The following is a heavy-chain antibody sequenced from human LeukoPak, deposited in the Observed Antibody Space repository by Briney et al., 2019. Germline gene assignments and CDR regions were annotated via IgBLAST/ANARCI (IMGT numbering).Heavy chain of an antibody. V-gene: IGHV3-69-1*01. CDR2: ISSSSSI. CDR1: GFTFTAFT. Sequence: PGGSLSLFCAASGFTFTAFTINWVRQAPGKGLEWVSSISSSSSIHFADSVKGRFTISRDNAKNSVSLQINSLRAEDTALYYCARDRHFVAFDIWGQGTMVTVSS. J-gene: IGHJ3*02. CDR3: ARDRHFVAFDI.